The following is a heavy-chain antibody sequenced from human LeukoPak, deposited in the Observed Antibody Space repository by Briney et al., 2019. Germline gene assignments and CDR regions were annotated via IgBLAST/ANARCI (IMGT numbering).Heavy chain of an antibody. CDR1: GGSISSYY. CDR3: ARDRRDYDSSGRVHYFDY. V-gene: IGHV4-4*07. Sequence: SETLSLTCTVSGGSISSYYWSWIRQPAGKGLEWIGRIYTSGSTNYNPSLKSRVTMSVDTSKNQFSLKLSSVTAADTAVYYCARDRRDYDSSGRVHYFDYWGQGTLVTVPS. D-gene: IGHD3-22*01. J-gene: IGHJ4*02. CDR2: IYTSGST.